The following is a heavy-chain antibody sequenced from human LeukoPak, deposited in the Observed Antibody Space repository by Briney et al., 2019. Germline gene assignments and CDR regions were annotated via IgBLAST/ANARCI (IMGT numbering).Heavy chain of an antibody. CDR2: IYYSGST. CDR1: GGSISSYH. J-gene: IGHJ6*02. V-gene: IGHV4-59*01. Sequence: PSETLSLTCTVSGGSISSYHWSWIRQPPGKGLEWIGYIYYSGSTNYNPSLKSRVTISVDTSKNQFSLKLSSVTAADTAVYYCARADGVAVAGTSYYYGMDVWGQGTTVTVSS. CDR3: ARADGVAVAGTSYYYGMDV. D-gene: IGHD6-19*01.